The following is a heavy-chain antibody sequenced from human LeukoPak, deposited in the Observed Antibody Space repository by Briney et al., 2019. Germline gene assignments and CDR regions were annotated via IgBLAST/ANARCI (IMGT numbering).Heavy chain of an antibody. V-gene: IGHV3-30*18. CDR2: ISYDGSNK. CDR1: GFTFSSYG. J-gene: IGHJ4*02. Sequence: GGSLRLSCAASGFTFSSYGMHWVRQAPGKGLEWVAVISYDGSNKYYADSVKGRFTISRDNSKNTLYLQMNSLRAEDTAVYYCAKAGGYYDSKNVQFDYWGQGTLVTVSS. CDR3: AKAGGYYDSKNVQFDY. D-gene: IGHD3-22*01.